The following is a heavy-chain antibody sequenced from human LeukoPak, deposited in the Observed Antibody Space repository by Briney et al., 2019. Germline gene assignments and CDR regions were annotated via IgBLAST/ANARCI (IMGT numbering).Heavy chain of an antibody. V-gene: IGHV4-59*01. J-gene: IGHJ4*02. Sequence: PSETLSLTCTVSGGSISSYYWSWIRQPPGKGLEWIGYIYYSGSTNYNPSLKSRVTISVDTSKNQFSLKLSSVTAADTAVYYCARVSTGGPRRYFDYWGQGTLVTVSS. CDR3: ARVSTGGPRRYFDY. CDR2: IYYSGST. D-gene: IGHD7-27*01. CDR1: GGSISSYY.